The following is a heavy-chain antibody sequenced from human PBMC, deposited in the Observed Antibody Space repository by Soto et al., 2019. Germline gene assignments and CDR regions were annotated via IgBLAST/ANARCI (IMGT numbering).Heavy chain of an antibody. CDR2: IYYSGST. CDR1: GGSISSYY. CDR3: ARVSGTGTPYYYYMDV. Sequence: PSETLSLTCTVSGGSISSYYWSWIRQPPGKGLEWIGYIYYSGSTNYNPSLKSRVTISVDTSKNQFSLKLSSVTAADTAVYYCARVSGTGTPYYYYMDVWGKGTTVTVSS. V-gene: IGHV4-59*01. D-gene: IGHD1-1*01. J-gene: IGHJ6*03.